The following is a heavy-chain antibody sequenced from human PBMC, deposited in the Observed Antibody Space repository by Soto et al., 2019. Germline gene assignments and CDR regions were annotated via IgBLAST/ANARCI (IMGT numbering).Heavy chain of an antibody. CDR1: GFTFSSYS. V-gene: IGHV3-48*02. CDR3: AGESRFLEWLALNWFDP. D-gene: IGHD3-3*01. Sequence: EVQLVESGGGLVQPGGSLRLSCAASGFTFSSYSMNWVRQAPGKGLEWVSYISSSSSTIYYADSVQGRFTISRDNAKNSLYLQMSSLRDEDTAVYYCAGESRFLEWLALNWFDPWGQGTLVTVPS. J-gene: IGHJ5*02. CDR2: ISSSSSTI.